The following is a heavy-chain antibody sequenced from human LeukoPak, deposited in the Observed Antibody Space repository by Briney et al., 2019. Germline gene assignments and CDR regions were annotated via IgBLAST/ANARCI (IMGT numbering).Heavy chain of an antibody. Sequence: ASVKVSCKASGYTFTGYYMHWVRQAPGQGLEWMGWINPNSGGTNYAQKFQGRVTMTRDTSISTAYMELSRLRSDDTAVYYCARSVPGHSSSWYLVEYHGMDVWGQGTTVTVSS. CDR1: GYTFTGYY. V-gene: IGHV1-2*02. J-gene: IGHJ6*02. D-gene: IGHD6-13*01. CDR2: INPNSGGT. CDR3: ARSVPGHSSSWYLVEYHGMDV.